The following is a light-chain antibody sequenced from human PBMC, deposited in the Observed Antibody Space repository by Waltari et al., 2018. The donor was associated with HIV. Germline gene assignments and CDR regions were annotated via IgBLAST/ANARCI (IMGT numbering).Light chain of an antibody. CDR1: QSVNSN. Sequence: DIVMTQSPATLSVSPGERATLSCRASQSVNSNLAWYQQKPGQAPRLLIYGASTRATGIPAGFSGSGSGTEFTLTISSLQSEDFAVYYCQQYKNWAPGRTFGQGTKVEIK. CDR3: QQYKNWAPGRT. CDR2: GAS. V-gene: IGKV3-15*01. J-gene: IGKJ1*01.